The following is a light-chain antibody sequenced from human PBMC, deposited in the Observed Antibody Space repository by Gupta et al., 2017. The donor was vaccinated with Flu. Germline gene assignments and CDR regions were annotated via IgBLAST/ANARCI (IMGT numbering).Light chain of an antibody. CDR3: QQRNNWRPT. CDR1: QSVGFY. J-gene: IGKJ4*01. Sequence: VLSQSPATLSLSPGERATLSCRANQSVGFYLAWYQQRPGQPPKLLIYDASKRAPGISASFSGSGSGTDFTLTISSLGPEDFAVYYCQQRNNWRPTFGRGTRVEIK. CDR2: DAS. V-gene: IGKV3-11*01.